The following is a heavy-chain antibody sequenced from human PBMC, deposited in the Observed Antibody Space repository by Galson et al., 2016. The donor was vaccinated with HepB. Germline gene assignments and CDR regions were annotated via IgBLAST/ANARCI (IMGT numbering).Heavy chain of an antibody. V-gene: IGHV4-31*03. J-gene: IGHJ2*01. D-gene: IGHD6-13*01. CDR3: ARNTYSSSWPKWYFDL. CDR1: GGSISGGYY. Sequence: LSLTCTVSGGSISGGYYWNWIRQHPGKGPEWIGHTYYSGSRYYNPSLKSRVAISVDTSKNQFSLKMSSVTAADTAVYYCARNTYSSSWPKWYFDLWGRGILVTVSS. CDR2: TYYSGSR.